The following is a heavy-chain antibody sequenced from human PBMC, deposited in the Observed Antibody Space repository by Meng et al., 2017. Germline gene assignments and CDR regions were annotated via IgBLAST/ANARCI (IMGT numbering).Heavy chain of an antibody. D-gene: IGHD3-10*01. CDR1: GFTFSDYY. J-gene: IGHJ6*02. CDR3: ARGPYYDSGYGMDV. V-gene: IGHV3-11*01. Sequence: GESLKISCAASGFTFSDYYISWIRQAPGKGLEWISYISGSASTIYYADSVKGRFTISRDNAKNSLYLQMNSLRAEDTAVYYCARGPYYDSGYGMDVWGQGTTVTVSS. CDR2: ISGSASTI.